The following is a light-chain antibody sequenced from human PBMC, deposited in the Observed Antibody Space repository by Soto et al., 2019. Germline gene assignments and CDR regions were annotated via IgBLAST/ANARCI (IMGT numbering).Light chain of an antibody. CDR2: DVS. V-gene: IGLV2-14*01. CDR3: SSYTSSSTVV. Sequence: QSVLTQPASVSGSPGQSITISCTGTSSDVGGYNFVSWYQQHPGTAPKLMIYDVSNRPSGVSNRFSGSKPGNTASLTISGLQPEDEADYYCSSYTSSSTVVFGGGTQLTVL. CDR1: SSDVGGYNF. J-gene: IGLJ2*01.